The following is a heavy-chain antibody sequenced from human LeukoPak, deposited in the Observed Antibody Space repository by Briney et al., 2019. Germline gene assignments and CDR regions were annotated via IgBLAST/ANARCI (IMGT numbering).Heavy chain of an antibody. D-gene: IGHD2-15*01. CDR3: GTQGALEVIAAVHY. V-gene: IGHV3-23*01. CDR1: GFTFSTYA. J-gene: IGHJ4*02. Sequence: GGSLRLSCAASGFTFSTYAMSWVRQAPGKGLEWVSTISGSGGSTYYANSVRGRFTISRDNSKNTLYLQMNSLRADDTAVYYCGTQGALEVIAAVHYWGQGTLVTVSS. CDR2: ISGSGGST.